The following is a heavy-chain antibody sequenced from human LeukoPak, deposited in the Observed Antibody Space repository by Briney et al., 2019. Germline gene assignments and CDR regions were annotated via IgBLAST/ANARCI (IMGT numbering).Heavy chain of an antibody. V-gene: IGHV3-20*04. D-gene: IGHD3-22*01. J-gene: IGHJ4*02. CDR1: GFTLSIYS. CDR3: ARSRHSYDSTGFPHY. CDR2: INWNGGSR. Sequence: PGGSLRLSCAASGFTLSIYSMNWVRQAPGKGLEWVSGINWNGGSRGYADSVKGRFTISRDNAKNSLYLQMNSLRAEDTALYYCARSRHSYDSTGFPHYWGQGTLVTVSS.